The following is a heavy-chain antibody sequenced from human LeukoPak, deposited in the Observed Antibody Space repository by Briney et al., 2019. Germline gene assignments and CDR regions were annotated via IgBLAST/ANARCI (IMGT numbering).Heavy chain of an antibody. CDR2: ISASSNYI. V-gene: IGHV3-21*01. CDR1: GFAFSDYS. CDR3: ARDASTRCYLCEVDY. D-gene: IGHD2-2*01. J-gene: IGHJ4*02. Sequence: GGSLRLSCAASGFAFSDYSMNWVRQAPGKGLEWVSSISASSNYIYYADSVKGRFTISRGNAKNSLYLQMSSLRAEDTAVYYCARDASTRCYLCEVDYWGQGTLVTVSS.